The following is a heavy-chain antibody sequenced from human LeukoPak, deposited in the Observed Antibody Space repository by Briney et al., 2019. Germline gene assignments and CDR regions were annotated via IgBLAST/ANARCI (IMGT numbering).Heavy chain of an antibody. J-gene: IGHJ4*02. V-gene: IGHV4-59*01. CDR3: ARGVGSSSGTPLDY. CDR1: GGSISSYH. CDR2: IYYSGIT. Sequence: PSETLSLTCTVSGGSISSYHWSWIRQPPGKGLEWIGYIYYSGITNYNPSLKSRVTMSVDMSKNQFSLKLSSVTAADMAVYYCARGVGSSSGTPLDYWGQGTLVTVSS. D-gene: IGHD6-13*01.